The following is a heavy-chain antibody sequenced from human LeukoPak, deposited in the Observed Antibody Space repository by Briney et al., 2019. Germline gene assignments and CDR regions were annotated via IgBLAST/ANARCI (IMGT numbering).Heavy chain of an antibody. J-gene: IGHJ6*03. V-gene: IGHV4-34*01. D-gene: IGHD6-19*01. CDR2: INHSGST. CDR1: GGSFSGYY. CDR3: ARGKSASSGWYRRPDMDV. Sequence: SETLSLTCAVYGGSFSGYYWSWIRQPPGKGLEWIGEINHSGSTNYNPSLKSRVTISVDTSKNQFSLKLSSVTAADTAVYYCARGKSASSGWYRRPDMDVWGKGTTVTVSS.